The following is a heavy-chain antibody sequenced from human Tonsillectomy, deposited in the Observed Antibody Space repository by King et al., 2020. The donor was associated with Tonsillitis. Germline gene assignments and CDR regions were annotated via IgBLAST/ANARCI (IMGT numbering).Heavy chain of an antibody. CDR3: AKASIAVAGRGWFDP. J-gene: IGHJ5*02. Sequence: QLQESGPGLVKPSETLSLTCTVSGASINSIFSYWAWIRQPPGKGLEWIGNIHYTGSTYYNPSLRSRVTIFVDMSKNHFSLKLSPVTAADTAVYYCAKASIAVAGRGWFDPWGQGTLVTVSS. CDR1: GASINSIFSY. CDR2: IHYTGST. V-gene: IGHV4-39*02. D-gene: IGHD6-19*01.